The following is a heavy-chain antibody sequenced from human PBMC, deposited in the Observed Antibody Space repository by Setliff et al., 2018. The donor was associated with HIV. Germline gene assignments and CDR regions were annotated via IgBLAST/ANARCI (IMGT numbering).Heavy chain of an antibody. CDR2: IKEDGSEK. V-gene: IGHV3-7*01. Sequence: GGSLRLSCVVSGFIFNDYWMSWVRQAPGRGLEWVANIKEDGSEKYYVDSVKGRFTISRDNAKNSLYLQMNSLGAEDTAVYYCACHCQSPDAFGVWGQGTMVTVSS. J-gene: IGHJ3*01. CDR3: ACHCQSPDAFGV. CDR1: GFIFNDYW.